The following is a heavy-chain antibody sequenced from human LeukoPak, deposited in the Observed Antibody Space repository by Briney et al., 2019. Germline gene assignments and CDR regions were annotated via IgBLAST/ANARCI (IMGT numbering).Heavy chain of an antibody. CDR3: ATSSIAAAGINY. V-gene: IGHV4-59*08. J-gene: IGHJ4*02. CDR2: IYYSGST. Sequence: SGTLSLTCTVSGGSISSYYWSWIRQPPGKGLEWIGYIYYSGSTNYNPSLKSRVTISVDTSKNQFSLKLSSVTAADTAVYYCATSSIAAAGINYWGQGTLVTVSS. D-gene: IGHD6-13*01. CDR1: GGSISSYY.